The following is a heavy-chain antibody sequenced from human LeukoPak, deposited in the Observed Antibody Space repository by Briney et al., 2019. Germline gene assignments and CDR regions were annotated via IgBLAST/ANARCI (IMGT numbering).Heavy chain of an antibody. Sequence: SETLSLTCTVSGGSISSSNYYWGWIRQPPGKGLEWTGNIYYSGSTYYNPSLKSRVTISVDTSKNQFSLKLSSVTAADTAVYYCARLYGSGSSLYFDYWGQGTLVTVSS. CDR1: GGSISSSNYY. CDR3: ARLYGSGSSLYFDY. D-gene: IGHD3-10*01. V-gene: IGHV4-39*07. CDR2: IYYSGST. J-gene: IGHJ4*02.